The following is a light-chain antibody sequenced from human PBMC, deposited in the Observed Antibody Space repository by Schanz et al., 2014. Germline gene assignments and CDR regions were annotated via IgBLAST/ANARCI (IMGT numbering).Light chain of an antibody. CDR3: CSYAGGSIFVI. J-gene: IGLJ2*01. CDR2: DVS. V-gene: IGLV2-11*01. Sequence: QSVLTQPRSVSGSPGQSVTISCTGTSSDVGGYDYVSWYQQHPGKAPKFMIYDVSKRPSGVPDRFSGSKSGNTASLTISGLQAEDEADYYCCSYAGGSIFVIFGGGTKVTVL. CDR1: SSDVGGYDY.